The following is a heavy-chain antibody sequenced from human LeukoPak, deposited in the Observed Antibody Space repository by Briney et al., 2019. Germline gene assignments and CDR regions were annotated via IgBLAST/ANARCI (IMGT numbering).Heavy chain of an antibody. CDR1: GFTVSSNY. J-gene: IGHJ6*02. CDR2: ISQDGTSK. Sequence: GGSLRLSCAASGFTVSSNYMSWVRQTPGKGLEWMAVISQDGTSKNYADSVKGRFSISRDKSKDMVYLQMDSPTPEDSAVYFCGRDPDRLLVFGLDVWGQGTTVIVSS. CDR3: GRDPDRLLVFGLDV. D-gene: IGHD3-3*01. V-gene: IGHV3-30-3*01.